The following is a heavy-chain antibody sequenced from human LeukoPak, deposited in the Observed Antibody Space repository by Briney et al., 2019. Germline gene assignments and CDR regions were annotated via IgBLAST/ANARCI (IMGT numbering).Heavy chain of an antibody. CDR3: ARLRNFEENYYYMDV. J-gene: IGHJ6*03. D-gene: IGHD3-9*01. CDR2: ISTSGNT. V-gene: IGHV4-4*09. CDR1: GDSIRSSY. Sequence: SETRSLTCAVSGDSIRSSYWSLLRQSPGKGLEWIGYISTSGNTNYNPSLKSRVAISIDTSKNQFSLKLSSATTADTAVYYCARLRNFEENYYYMDVWAKGTTVTVSS.